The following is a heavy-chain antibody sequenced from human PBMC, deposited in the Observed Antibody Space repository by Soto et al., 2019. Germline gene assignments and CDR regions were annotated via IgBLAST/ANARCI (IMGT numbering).Heavy chain of an antibody. D-gene: IGHD3-9*01. CDR1: GFSLTNTGVT. CDR2: MYWHDDK. CDR3: AHSLLENLTGPFDS. V-gene: IGHV2-5*01. J-gene: IGHJ5*01. Sequence: SGPTLVNPTQTLTLTCTFSGFSLTNTGVTVGWIRQPPGKALEWLALMYWHDDKRYNPSLRNRLTIAKDTSKNRVVLTLANVGPVDTANYFCAHSLLENLTGPFDSSGRGTLLTVSS.